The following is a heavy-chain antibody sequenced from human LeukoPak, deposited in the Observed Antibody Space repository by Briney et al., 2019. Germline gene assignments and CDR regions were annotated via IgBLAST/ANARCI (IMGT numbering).Heavy chain of an antibody. CDR1: GFTFSSYS. V-gene: IGHV3-48*01. J-gene: IGHJ4*02. CDR3: ARGTNYDFWSGDYFDY. Sequence: GGSLRLSCAASGFTFSSYSMNWVRQAPGKGLEWVSYISSSSSTIYYADSVKGRFTISRDNAKNSLYLQMNSLRAEDTAVYYCARGTNYDFWSGDYFDYWGQGTLATVSS. CDR2: ISSSSSTI. D-gene: IGHD3-3*01.